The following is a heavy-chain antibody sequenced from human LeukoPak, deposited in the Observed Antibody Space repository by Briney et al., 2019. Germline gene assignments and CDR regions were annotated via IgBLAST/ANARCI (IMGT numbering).Heavy chain of an antibody. CDR3: ARDRDYGDYVTSPFDY. CDR2: IIPILGIA. J-gene: IGHJ4*02. D-gene: IGHD4-17*01. CDR1: GGTFSSYA. V-gene: IGHV1-69*04. Sequence: SVKVSCKASGGTFSSYAISWVRQAPGQGLEWMGRIIPILGIANYAQKFQGRVTITAGKSTSTAYMELSSLRSEDTAVYYCARDRDYGDYVTSPFDYWGQGTLVTVSS.